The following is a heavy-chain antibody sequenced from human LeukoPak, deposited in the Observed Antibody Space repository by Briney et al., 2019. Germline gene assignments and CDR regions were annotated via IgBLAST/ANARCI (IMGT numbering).Heavy chain of an antibody. D-gene: IGHD4-11*01. Sequence: GGSLRLSCAASGFTFSSYTMHWVRQAPGKGLERVAVISYDGSNKYYADSVKGRFTISRDNSKNSLYLQMNSLRAEDTAVYYCARDFSNYLFYYYCMDVWGKGTTVTVSS. CDR3: ARDFSNYLFYYYCMDV. CDR1: GFTFSSYT. J-gene: IGHJ6*03. CDR2: ISYDGSNK. V-gene: IGHV3-30*01.